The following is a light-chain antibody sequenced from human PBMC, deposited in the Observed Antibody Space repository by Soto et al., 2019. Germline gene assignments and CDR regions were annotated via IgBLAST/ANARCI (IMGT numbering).Light chain of an antibody. V-gene: IGKV3-15*01. J-gene: IGKJ1*01. CDR1: QSVGGS. CDR3: LQYDKWPPWT. Sequence: VMTQSPATLSVSPGERVTLSCRASQSVGGSLAWYRQKPGQAPSLLVYGASTRATGIPARFGGSGSGTEFTLTISSLQSDDFAVYYCLQYDKWPPWTFGQGTKVDIK. CDR2: GAS.